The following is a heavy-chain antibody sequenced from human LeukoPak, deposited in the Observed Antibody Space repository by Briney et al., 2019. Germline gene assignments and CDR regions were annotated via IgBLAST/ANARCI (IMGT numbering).Heavy chain of an antibody. CDR3: ARTGYGPQYYFDY. CDR2: TYYRSRWYS. V-gene: IGHV6-1*01. CDR1: GDSVSSNSAA. Sequence: SQTLSLTCAISGDSVSSNSAAWNWIRQSPSRGLEWLGRTYYRSRWYSDSALSVRSRITVSPNTSKNQFSLQLNSVTPEDTAVYFCARTGYGPQYYFDYWGQGSLVTVSS. D-gene: IGHD5-18*01. J-gene: IGHJ4*02.